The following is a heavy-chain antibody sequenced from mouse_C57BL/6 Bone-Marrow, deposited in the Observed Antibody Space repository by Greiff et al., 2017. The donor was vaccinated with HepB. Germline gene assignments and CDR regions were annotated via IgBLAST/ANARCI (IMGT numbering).Heavy chain of an antibody. CDR1: GYTFTSYW. D-gene: IGHD2-4*01. V-gene: IGHV1-59*01. J-gene: IGHJ3*01. CDR2: IDPSDSYT. Sequence: QVQLKQPGAELVRPGTSVKLSCKASGYTFTSYWMHWVKQRPGQGLEWIGVIDPSDSYTNYNQKFKGKATLTVDTSSSTAYMQLSSLTSEDSAVYYCAYDYDWLAYWGQGTLVTVSA. CDR3: AYDYDWLAY.